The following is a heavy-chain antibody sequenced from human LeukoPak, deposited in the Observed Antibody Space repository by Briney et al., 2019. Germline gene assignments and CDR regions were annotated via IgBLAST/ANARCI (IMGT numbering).Heavy chain of an antibody. CDR2: INHSGST. CDR1: GGSFSGYY. D-gene: IGHD3-3*01. CDR3: ARGRTIFGGSPFDY. Sequence: SETLSLTCAVYGGSFSGYYWSWIRQPPGKGLEWIGEINHSGSTNYNLSLKSRVTISVDTSKNQFSLKLSSVTAADTAVYYCARGRTIFGGSPFDYWGQGTLVTVSS. J-gene: IGHJ4*02. V-gene: IGHV4-34*01.